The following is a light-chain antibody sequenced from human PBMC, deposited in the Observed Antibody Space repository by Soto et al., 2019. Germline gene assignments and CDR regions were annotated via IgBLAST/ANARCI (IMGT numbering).Light chain of an antibody. CDR3: VQGSHWPIT. CDR1: HSLVHSDGNTY. V-gene: IGKV2-30*02. J-gene: IGKJ5*01. CDR2: KVS. Sequence: DVVMTQSPLSLPVTLGQPASISCWSTHSLVHSDGNTYLSLLHKRAGQSPRRLIYKVSNRDSGVPDRFSGSESGTDFTLKISSVEAEDVGVYYCVQGSHWPITFGQGTRLEIK.